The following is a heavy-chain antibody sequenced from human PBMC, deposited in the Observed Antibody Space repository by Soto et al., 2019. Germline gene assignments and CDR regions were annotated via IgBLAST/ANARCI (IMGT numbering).Heavy chain of an antibody. D-gene: IGHD5-18*01. CDR1: GYTFTSYY. CDR3: ARADVDTAMVGGMDV. CDR2: INPTSGTT. V-gene: IGHV1-46*01. J-gene: IGHJ6*02. Sequence: ASVKVSCKASGYTFTSYYMNWVRQAPGQGLEWMGMINPTSGTTSYAQKFQGRVTITADESTSTAYMELSSLRSEDTAVYYCARADVDTAMVGGMDVWGQGTTVTVSS.